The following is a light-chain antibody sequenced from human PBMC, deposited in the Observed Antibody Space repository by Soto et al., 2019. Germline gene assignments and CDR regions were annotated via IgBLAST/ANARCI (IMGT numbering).Light chain of an antibody. CDR2: AAS. Sequence: IQMTQSPSSLSASVGDRLSITCRASQVITNDLGWYQQKPGKVPKLLIYAASTLQSGVPSRFSGSGSGTDFTLTISSLQPEDVATYYCQKCKVAPFTFGGGTKVDIK. J-gene: IGKJ4*01. CDR1: QVITND. V-gene: IGKV1-27*01. CDR3: QKCKVAPFT.